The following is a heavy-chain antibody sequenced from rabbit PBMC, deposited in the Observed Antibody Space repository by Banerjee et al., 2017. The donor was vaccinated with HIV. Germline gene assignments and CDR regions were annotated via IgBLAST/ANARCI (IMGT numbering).Heavy chain of an antibody. CDR1: GFSFSSSYW. CDR3: GRDRGVGYDLNL. V-gene: IGHV1S40*01. CDR2: IDAGSSGRT. Sequence: QSLEESGGDLVKPGASLTLTCIVSGFSFSSSYWICWVRQAPGKGLEWIGCIDAGSSGRTNYASWAKGRFTISKTSSTTVTLQMTSLTDADTATYFCGRDRGVGYDLNLWGPGTLVTVS. J-gene: IGHJ4*01. D-gene: IGHD6-1*01.